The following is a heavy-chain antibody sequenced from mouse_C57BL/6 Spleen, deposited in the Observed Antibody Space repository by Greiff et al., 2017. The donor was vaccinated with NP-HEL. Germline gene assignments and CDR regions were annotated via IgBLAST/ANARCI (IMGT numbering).Heavy chain of an antibody. CDR3: ARTGGNYGWYFDV. J-gene: IGHJ1*03. D-gene: IGHD2-1*01. Sequence: QVQLQQPGAELVKPGASVKLSCKASGYTFTSYWMQWVKQRPGQGLEWIGEIDPSDSYTNYNQKFKGKATLTVDTSSSTAYMQLSRLTSEDSAVCYRARTGGNYGWYFDVWGTGTTVTVSS. V-gene: IGHV1-50*01. CDR1: GYTFTSYW. CDR2: IDPSDSYT.